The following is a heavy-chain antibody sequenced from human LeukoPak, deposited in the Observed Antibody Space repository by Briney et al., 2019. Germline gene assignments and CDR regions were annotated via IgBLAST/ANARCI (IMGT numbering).Heavy chain of an antibody. J-gene: IGHJ4*02. CDR1: GFTFSSYA. Sequence: PGGSLRLSCAASGFTFSSYAMSWVRQAPGKGLEWVSAISGSGGSTYYADSVKGRFTISRDNSKNTLYLQMNSLRAEDTAVYYCAKDGPPRYGSGSHFDCWGQGTLVTVSS. V-gene: IGHV3-23*01. D-gene: IGHD3-10*01. CDR2: ISGSGGST. CDR3: AKDGPPRYGSGSHFDC.